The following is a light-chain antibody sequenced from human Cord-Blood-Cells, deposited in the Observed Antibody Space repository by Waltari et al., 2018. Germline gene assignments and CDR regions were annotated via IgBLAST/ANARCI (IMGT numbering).Light chain of an antibody. CDR1: QSISSW. CDR2: KAS. Sequence: DIHMTQSPSTLSASAVDRVTITCRASQSISSWLAWYQQKPGKAPKLLIYKASSLESGVPSRFSGSGSGTEFTLTISSLQPDDFATYYCQQYNSPPWTFGQGTKVEIK. V-gene: IGKV1-5*03. J-gene: IGKJ1*01. CDR3: QQYNSPPWT.